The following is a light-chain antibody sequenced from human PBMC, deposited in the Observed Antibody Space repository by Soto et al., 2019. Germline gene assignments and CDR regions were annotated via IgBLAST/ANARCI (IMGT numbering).Light chain of an antibody. CDR2: GAS. CDR3: QHYYEWPRT. Sequence: IVMTQSPATLSLSPGERATLSCRASQSVSSSLAWYQQKPGQAPRLLIHGASTRATGIAARFSASGSGTEFTLTISSLQSEDFAVYYCQHYYEWPRTFGQGTKVDIK. CDR1: QSVSSS. V-gene: IGKV3-15*01. J-gene: IGKJ1*01.